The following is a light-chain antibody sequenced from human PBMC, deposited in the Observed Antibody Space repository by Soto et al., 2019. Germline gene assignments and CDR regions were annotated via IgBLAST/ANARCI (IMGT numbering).Light chain of an antibody. CDR3: QHRSNWLA. J-gene: IGKJ4*01. CDR2: DAS. Sequence: EIVMTQSPATLSLSPGEGATLSCRAGQSVSTYLAWYQQKPGQAPRLLIYDASNRATGIPARLSGSGSGTDFTLTISSIEPEDFAVYYCQHRSNWLAFGGGTKVDIK. CDR1: QSVSTY. V-gene: IGKV3-11*01.